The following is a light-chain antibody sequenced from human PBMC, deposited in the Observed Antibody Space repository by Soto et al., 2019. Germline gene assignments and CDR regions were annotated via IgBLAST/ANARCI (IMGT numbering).Light chain of an antibody. J-gene: IGLJ3*02. CDR2: LNSDGSH. CDR3: QTWGTGIQV. V-gene: IGLV4-69*01. CDR1: SGHRRYA. Sequence: QLVLTQSPSASASLGASVKLTCTLSSGHRRYAIAWNQQQPEKGPRYLMKLNSDGSHSKGDGIPDRFSGSSSGAERYLTISSLQSEDEADYYCQTWGTGIQVFGGGTKLTVL.